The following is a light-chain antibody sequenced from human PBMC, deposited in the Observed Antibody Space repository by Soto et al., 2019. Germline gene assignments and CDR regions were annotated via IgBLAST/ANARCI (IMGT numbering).Light chain of an antibody. J-gene: IGKJ2*01. Sequence: EIVLTQSPGTLSLSPGERVTLSCRASQSVGSSYLAWYQQKPGQAPRLLIYGASSRATGIPDRFGGSGSGTDFTLTISRLEPEDFAVYYCQQYGSSPRYTFGQGTKLESK. CDR1: QSVGSSY. CDR3: QQYGSSPRYT. V-gene: IGKV3-20*01. CDR2: GAS.